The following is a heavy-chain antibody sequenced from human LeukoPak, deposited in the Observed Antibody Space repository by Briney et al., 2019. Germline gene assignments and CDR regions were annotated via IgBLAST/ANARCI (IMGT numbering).Heavy chain of an antibody. V-gene: IGHV3-23*01. CDR2: ISVSGGST. CDR3: ARDSGVGACLFCSAFDL. Sequence: GGSLRPSCGAAGFTFSNYAMNWVRQAPGKGLGWVSCISVSGGSTYYADSVKGRFTISRDNSKKTLYLQMNSLRAEDTAVYYCARDSGVGACLFCSAFDLWGQGAMVTVSS. CDR1: GFTFSNYA. J-gene: IGHJ3*01. D-gene: IGHD1-26*01.